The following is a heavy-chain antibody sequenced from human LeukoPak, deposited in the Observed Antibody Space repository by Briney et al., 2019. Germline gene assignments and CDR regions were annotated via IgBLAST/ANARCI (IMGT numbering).Heavy chain of an antibody. CDR3: ARDWRGSTYGYLDP. D-gene: IGHD5-18*01. CDR1: GFTFSNYW. Sequence: GGSLSLSCAPSGFTFSNYWMHWVRQAPGKGLVWVSRINSDGSFTSYADSVKGRFTISRDNAKNTLYLQMNSLRAEDTAVYYCARDWRGSTYGYLDPWGQGTLVTVSS. J-gene: IGHJ5*02. CDR2: INSDGSFT. V-gene: IGHV3-74*01.